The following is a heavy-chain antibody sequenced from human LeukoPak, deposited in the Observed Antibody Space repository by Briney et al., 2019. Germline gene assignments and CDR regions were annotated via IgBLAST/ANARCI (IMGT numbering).Heavy chain of an antibody. J-gene: IGHJ6*03. D-gene: IGHD6-13*01. Sequence: GESLKISCKGSGYSFTSYWICWVRQMPGKGLELMGIIYPGDSDTRYSPSFQGQVTISADKSISTAYLQWSSLKASDTAMYYCARLGYSPAGAYYYYMDVWGKGTTVTVSS. V-gene: IGHV5-51*01. CDR1: GYSFTSYW. CDR2: IYPGDSDT. CDR3: ARLGYSPAGAYYYYMDV.